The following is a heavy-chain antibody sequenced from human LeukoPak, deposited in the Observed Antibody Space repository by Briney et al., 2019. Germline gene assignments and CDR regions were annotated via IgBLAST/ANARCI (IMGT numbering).Heavy chain of an antibody. CDR3: ARTYSSFDY. CDR1: GFTFSSYW. J-gene: IGHJ4*02. CDR2: INNDGSTT. D-gene: IGHD6-19*01. V-gene: IGHV3-74*01. Sequence: EGSLRLSCAVSGFTFSSYWMHWVRQAPGKGLVWVSRINNDGSTTAYADSVKGRFTISRDNTKNTLYLQMNSLRAEDTAVYYCARTYSSFDYWGQGTLVTVSS.